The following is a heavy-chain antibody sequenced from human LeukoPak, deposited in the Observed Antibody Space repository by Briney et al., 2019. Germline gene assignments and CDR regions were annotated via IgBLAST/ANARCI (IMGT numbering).Heavy chain of an antibody. J-gene: IGHJ4*02. CDR3: ARAAAAAAGTGYY. CDR2: FYYSGST. V-gene: IGHV4-30-4*01. D-gene: IGHD6-13*01. CDR1: GGSISSGDYY. Sequence: PSQTLFLTCTVSGGSISSGDYYWSWIRQPPGKGLEWIGYFYYSGSTYYNPSLKSRVSISVDTSKNQFSLKLTSVTAADTAVYYCARAAAAAAGTGYYWGQGTLVTVSS.